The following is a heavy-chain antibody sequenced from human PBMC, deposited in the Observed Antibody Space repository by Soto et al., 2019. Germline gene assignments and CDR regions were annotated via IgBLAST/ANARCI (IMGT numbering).Heavy chain of an antibody. D-gene: IGHD3-9*01. J-gene: IGHJ4*02. CDR1: GYTFSGFY. V-gene: IGHV1-2*02. CDR3: ARAGVTGAAGLDF. CDR2: INPNSGGT. Sequence: ASVKVSCKASGYTFSGFYMHWVRQAPGQGLEWMGWINPNSGGTKSAEKFQGRVTMTRDTSISTAYMELSRLTSDDTAVYYCARAGVTGAAGLDFWGQGTQVTVS.